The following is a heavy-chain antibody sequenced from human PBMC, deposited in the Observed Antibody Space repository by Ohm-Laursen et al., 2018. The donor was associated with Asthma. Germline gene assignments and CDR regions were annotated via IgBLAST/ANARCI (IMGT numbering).Heavy chain of an antibody. V-gene: IGHV4-31*03. CDR1: GGSISSGHYY. Sequence: TLSLTCSVSGGSISSGHYYWTWIRQRPGKGLEWIGNIHYSGSNIYNPSLESRLSISVDTSKNQFSLNLSSVTAADTALYYCARGSFYYESTGYYFFDHWGQGALVTVSS. D-gene: IGHD3-22*01. J-gene: IGHJ4*02. CDR3: ARGSFYYESTGYYFFDH. CDR2: IHYSGSN.